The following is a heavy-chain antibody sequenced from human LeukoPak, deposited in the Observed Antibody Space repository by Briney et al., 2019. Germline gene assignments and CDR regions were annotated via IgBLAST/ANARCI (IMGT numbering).Heavy chain of an antibody. CDR1: GGSISSYY. V-gene: IGHV4-59*08. CDR3: ARYLGYCSSTSCYSFDY. D-gene: IGHD2-2*01. CDR2: IYYSGST. Sequence: SETLSLTCTVSGGSISSYYWSWIRQPPGEGLEWIGYIYYSGSTNYNPSLKSRVTISVDTSKNQFSLKLSSVTAADTAVYYCARYLGYCSSTSCYSFDYWGQGTLVTVSS. J-gene: IGHJ4*02.